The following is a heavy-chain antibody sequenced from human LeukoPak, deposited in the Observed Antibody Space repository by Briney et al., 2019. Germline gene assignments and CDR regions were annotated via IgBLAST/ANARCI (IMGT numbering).Heavy chain of an antibody. CDR1: GYTFTSYG. D-gene: IGHD3-9*01. CDR3: ARARDILTGYYHLTPFDY. V-gene: IGHV1-18*01. J-gene: IGHJ4*02. Sequence: ASVKVSCKASGYTFTSYGISWVRQAPGQGLEWMGWISAYNGNTNYAQKLQGRVTMTTDTSTSTAYMELRSLRSDDTAVYYCARARDILTGYYHLTPFDYWGQGTLVTVSS. CDR2: ISAYNGNT.